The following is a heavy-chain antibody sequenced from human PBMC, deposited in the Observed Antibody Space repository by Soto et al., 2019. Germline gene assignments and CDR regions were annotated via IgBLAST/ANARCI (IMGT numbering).Heavy chain of an antibody. D-gene: IGHD6-25*01. J-gene: IGHJ4*02. CDR2: INPSGGRT. Sequence: GGSLRLSCAASGFTFSTYTMGWVRQAPGKGLEWVSDINPSGGRTYYADSVKGRFAISRDNPKNTLYLQMNSLRAEDTAVYYSAKALHASAYDYWGQGTLVTVSS. CDR3: AKALHASAYDY. CDR1: GFTFSTYT. V-gene: IGHV3-23*01.